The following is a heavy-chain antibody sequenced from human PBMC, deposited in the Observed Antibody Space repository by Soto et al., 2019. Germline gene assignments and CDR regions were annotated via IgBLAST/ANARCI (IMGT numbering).Heavy chain of an antibody. CDR3: AADVGGYIYGLGKY. Sequence: ASVKVSCKASGYTFSSYYLHWVRQAPGQGLEWMGIIRPSGNTVYAQNFQGRVTMTRDTSTSTVYMELSNLRSEDTAVYYCAADVGGYIYGLGKYWGQGTLVTVSS. J-gene: IGHJ4*02. V-gene: IGHV1-46*01. CDR2: IRPSGNT. D-gene: IGHD5-18*01. CDR1: GYTFSSYY.